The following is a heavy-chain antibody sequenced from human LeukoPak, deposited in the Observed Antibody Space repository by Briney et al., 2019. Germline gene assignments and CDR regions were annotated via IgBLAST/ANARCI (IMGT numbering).Heavy chain of an antibody. D-gene: IGHD2-2*02. CDR3: ARGRYCTRTSCYTVWSVNYYYYMDV. J-gene: IGHJ6*03. V-gene: IGHV4-34*01. CDR2: INHSGST. CDR1: GGSFSGYY. Sequence: PSETLSLTCAVYGGSFSGYYWSWIRQPPGKGLEWIGEINHSGSTNYNPSLKSRVTISVDTSKNQFSLKLSSVTAADTAVYYCARGRYCTRTSCYTVWSVNYYYYMDVWGKGATVTVSS.